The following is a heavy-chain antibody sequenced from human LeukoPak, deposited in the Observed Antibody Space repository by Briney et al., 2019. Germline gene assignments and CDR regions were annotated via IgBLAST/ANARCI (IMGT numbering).Heavy chain of an antibody. V-gene: IGHV3-30*02. CDR2: IRYDGSNK. CDR3: AKDGYYYGSGIDY. J-gene: IGHJ4*02. D-gene: IGHD3-10*01. Sequence: GGSLTLSCAASGFAFSSYGMHCVRQAPGKGLVGVAFIRYDGSNKYCADSVKGRFTISRDNSKNTLYLQMNSLRAEDTAVYYCAKDGYYYGSGIDYWGQGTLVTVSS. CDR1: GFAFSSYG.